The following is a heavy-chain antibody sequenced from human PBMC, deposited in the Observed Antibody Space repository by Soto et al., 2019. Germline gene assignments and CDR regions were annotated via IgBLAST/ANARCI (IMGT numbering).Heavy chain of an antibody. CDR1: GYTFTSYG. CDR3: ARDSSAATGWPPP. D-gene: IGHD2-15*01. V-gene: IGHV1-18*01. J-gene: IGHJ5*02. Sequence: ASVKVSCKASGYTFTSYGISWVRQAPGQGLEWMGWISAYNGNTNYAQNLQVRVTVTTDTSTSTAYMELRSLRSDDTAVYYCARDSSAATGWPPPWGKGPLVTAPS. CDR2: ISAYNGNT.